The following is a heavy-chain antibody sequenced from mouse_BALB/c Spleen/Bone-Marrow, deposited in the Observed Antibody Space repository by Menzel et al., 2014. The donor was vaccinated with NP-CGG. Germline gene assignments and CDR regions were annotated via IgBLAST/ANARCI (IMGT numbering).Heavy chain of an antibody. CDR2: INPSTGYT. V-gene: IGHV1-7*01. J-gene: IGHJ2*01. CDR3: ARIYYYGRDY. Sequence: VQRVESGAELAKPGVSVKMSCKASGYTFTNYWMHWVKQRPGQGLEWIGYINPSTGYTEYNQKFKDKATLTADKSSSTAYMQLSSLTSEDSAVYYCARIYYYGRDYWGRGTTLTVSS. D-gene: IGHD1-1*01. CDR1: GYTFTNYW.